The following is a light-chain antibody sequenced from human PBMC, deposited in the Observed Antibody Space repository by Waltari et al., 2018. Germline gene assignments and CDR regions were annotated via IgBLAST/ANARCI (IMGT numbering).Light chain of an antibody. CDR2: DVS. V-gene: IGLV2-14*03. CDR3: SSYTSSSTYVV. J-gene: IGLJ2*01. Sequence: QSALTQPASVSGSPGQPITISCTGTSRDVGDYYYVSWYQRHPGKAPKRIIFDVSNRPSGVSNRFSGSKSGDTASLTISGLQAEDEADYYCSSYTSSSTYVVFGGGTKLTVL. CDR1: SRDVGDYYY.